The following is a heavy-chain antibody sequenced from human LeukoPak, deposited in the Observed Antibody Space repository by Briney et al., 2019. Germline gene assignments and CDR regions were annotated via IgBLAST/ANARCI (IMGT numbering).Heavy chain of an antibody. CDR2: INRDGTEK. V-gene: IGHV3-7*04. J-gene: IGHJ4*02. Sequence: PGGSLRLSCAASGFTFSIYGMTWVRQAPGKGLQWVANINRDGTEKHFLDSVEGRFTISRDNAKKSLYLQMSSLRPQDTAVYFCVRGDWYFESWGQGTLVTVSS. CDR1: GFTFSIYG. CDR3: VRGDWYFES. D-gene: IGHD2-21*01.